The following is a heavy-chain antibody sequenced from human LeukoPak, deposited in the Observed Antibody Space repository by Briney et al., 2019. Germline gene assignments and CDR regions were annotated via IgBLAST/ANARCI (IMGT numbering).Heavy chain of an antibody. Sequence: ASVKVSCKASGGTFSSYAISWVRQAPGQGLEWMGGIIPIFGTANYAQKFQGRVTITTDESTSTAYMELSSLRSEDTAVYYCARSDLVVAGYYYCYMDVWGKGTTVTVSS. D-gene: IGHD2-15*01. V-gene: IGHV1-69*05. CDR2: IIPIFGTA. J-gene: IGHJ6*03. CDR1: GGTFSSYA. CDR3: ARSDLVVAGYYYCYMDV.